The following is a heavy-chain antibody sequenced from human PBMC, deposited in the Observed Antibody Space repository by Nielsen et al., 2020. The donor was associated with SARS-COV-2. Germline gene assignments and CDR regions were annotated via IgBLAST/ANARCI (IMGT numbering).Heavy chain of an antibody. CDR2: INSDGSST. J-gene: IGHJ6*02. CDR1: GFTFSSYW. Sequence: GGSLRLSCAASGFTFSSYWMHWVRQAPGKGLVWVSRINSDGSSTSYADSVKGRFTISRDNAKNTLYLQKNSLRAEDTAVYYCARAYHNYYYAMDVWGQGTTVTVSS. D-gene: IGHD3-16*01. CDR3: ARAYHNYYYAMDV. V-gene: IGHV3-74*01.